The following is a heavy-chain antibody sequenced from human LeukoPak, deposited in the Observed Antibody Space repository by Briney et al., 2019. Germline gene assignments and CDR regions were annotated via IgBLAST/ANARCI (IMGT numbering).Heavy chain of an antibody. V-gene: IGHV3-74*01. D-gene: IGHD3-10*02. CDR3: ARDGPSYVPFDY. CDR2: INSDGSST. J-gene: IGHJ4*02. CDR1: GFAFSSYW. Sequence: GGSLRVSCAASGFAFSSYWMHWVRQAPGKGLVWVSRINSDGSSTSYADSVKGRFTISRDNAKNTLYLQMNSLRAEDTAVYYCARDGPSYVPFDYWGQGTLVTVSS.